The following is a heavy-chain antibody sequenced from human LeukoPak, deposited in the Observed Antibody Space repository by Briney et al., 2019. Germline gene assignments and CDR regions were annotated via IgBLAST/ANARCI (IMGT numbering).Heavy chain of an antibody. D-gene: IGHD2-15*01. CDR1: GFTFSTYS. V-gene: IGHV3-21*01. CDR2: ISSSSSYI. J-gene: IGHJ6*02. CDR3: AKDRLTYYYYGMDV. Sequence: GGSLRLSCAASGFTFSTYSMTWVRQAPGKGLEWVSSISSSSSYIYYADSVKGRFTISRDNAKNSLYLQMNSLRAEDTAVYYCAKDRLTYYYYGMDVWGQGTTVTVSS.